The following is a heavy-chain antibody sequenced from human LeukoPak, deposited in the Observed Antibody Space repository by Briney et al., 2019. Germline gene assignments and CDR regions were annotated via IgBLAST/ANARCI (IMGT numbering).Heavy chain of an antibody. CDR2: IYPDKFVA. D-gene: IGHD2-2*01. CDR1: GYSFSTYW. V-gene: IGHV5-51*01. Sequence: KPGESLKISCKGSGYSFSTYWIAWVRQMPGKGLEWMGIIYPDKFVARYSPSFQGQVTISVDQSISTAYLQWSSLKASDTAMYYCARSYCSSTRCATNSYYGVDVWGQGTTVTVS. CDR3: ARSYCSSTRCATNSYYGVDV. J-gene: IGHJ6*02.